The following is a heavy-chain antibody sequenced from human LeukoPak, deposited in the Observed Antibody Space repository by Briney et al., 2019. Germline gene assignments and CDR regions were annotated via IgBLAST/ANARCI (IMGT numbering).Heavy chain of an antibody. J-gene: IGHJ3*02. Sequence: SETLSLTCAVYGGSFSGYYWSWIRQPPGKGLEWIGFIYYSGSTNYSPSLKSRVTISVDTSKNQFSLKLTSVTAADTAVYYCASHGNGAFDIWGQGTMVTVSS. CDR3: ASHGNGAFDI. D-gene: IGHD1-1*01. CDR2: IYYSGST. V-gene: IGHV4-59*08. CDR1: GGSFSGYY.